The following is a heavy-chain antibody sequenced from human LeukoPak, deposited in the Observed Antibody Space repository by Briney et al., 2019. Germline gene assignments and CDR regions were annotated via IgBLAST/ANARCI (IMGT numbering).Heavy chain of an antibody. J-gene: IGHJ4*02. CDR3: ATSSGWYYPSDY. CDR2: INHSGST. CDR1: GGSFSGYC. Sequence: SETLSLTCAVYGGSFSGYCWSWIRQPPGKGLEWIGEINHSGSTNYNPSLKSRVTISVDTSKNQFSLKLSSVTAADTAVYYCATSSGWYYPSDYWGQGTLVTVSS. V-gene: IGHV4-34*01. D-gene: IGHD6-19*01.